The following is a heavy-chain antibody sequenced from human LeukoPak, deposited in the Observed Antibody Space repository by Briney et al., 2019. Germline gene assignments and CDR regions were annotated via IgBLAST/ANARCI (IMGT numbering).Heavy chain of an antibody. D-gene: IGHD1-1*01. CDR1: GFTFSSYG. J-gene: IGHJ4*02. CDR2: ISYDGSNK. CDR3: AKDLSNWNDVTTPDY. Sequence: PGGSPRLSCAASGFTFSSYGMHWVRQAPGKGLEWVAFISYDGSNKYYADSVKGRFTISRDNSKNTLYLQMNSLRAEDRAVYYCAKDLSNWNDVTTPDYWGQGTLVTVSS. V-gene: IGHV3-30*18.